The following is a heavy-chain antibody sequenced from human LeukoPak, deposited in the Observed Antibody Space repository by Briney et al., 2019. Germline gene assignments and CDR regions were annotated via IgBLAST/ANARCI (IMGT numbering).Heavy chain of an antibody. CDR3: AKTGRYYDSSGYYYFDY. CDR2: ISAYNGNT. V-gene: IGHV1-18*01. CDR1: GYTFTSYG. J-gene: IGHJ4*02. Sequence: GASVKVSCKASGYTFTSYGISWVRQAPEQGLEWMGWISAYNGNTNYAQKLQGRVTMTTDTSTSTAYMELRSLRSDDTAVYYCAKTGRYYDSSGYYYFDYWGQGTLVTVSS. D-gene: IGHD3-22*01.